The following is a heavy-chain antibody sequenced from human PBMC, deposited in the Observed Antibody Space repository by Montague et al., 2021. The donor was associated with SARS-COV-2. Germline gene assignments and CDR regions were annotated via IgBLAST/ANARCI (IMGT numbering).Heavy chain of an antibody. Sequence: SETLSLTCSVSGYSISSGYYCCWSLQPPGKGLEWGGGSSYIRKTYYSTPLKSRLTIALDSTKNQFSLQARSVTAADTVVYYCVRVLDNRVRDYWGQGTLVTVSS. CDR2: SSYIRKT. D-gene: IGHD3/OR15-3a*01. CDR3: VRVLDNRVRDY. CDR1: GYSISSGYY. V-gene: IGHV4-38-2*02. J-gene: IGHJ4*02.